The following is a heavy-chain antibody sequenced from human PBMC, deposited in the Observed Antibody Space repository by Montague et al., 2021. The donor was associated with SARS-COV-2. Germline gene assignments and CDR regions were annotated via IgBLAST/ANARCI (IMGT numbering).Heavy chain of an antibody. CDR1: GFSLSTSGMC. V-gene: IGHV2-70*11. CDR2: IDWDDDK. Sequence: PALVKPTQTLTLTCTFSGFSLSTSGMCVSRIRQPPGKALEWLARIDWDDDKYYSTSLKTRLTISKDTSKNQVVLTVTNMDPVDTATYYCARRTYDILTGYDYGMDVWGQGTTVTVS. CDR3: ARRTYDILTGYDYGMDV. J-gene: IGHJ6*02. D-gene: IGHD3-9*01.